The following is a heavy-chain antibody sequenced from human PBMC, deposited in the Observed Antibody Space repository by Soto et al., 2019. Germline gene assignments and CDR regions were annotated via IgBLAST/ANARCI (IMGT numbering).Heavy chain of an antibody. Sequence: QVQLVESGGGVVQPGRSLRLSCAASGFTFSSYGMHWVRQAPGKGLEWVAVISYDGSNKYYADSVKGRFTISRDNSKNTLYLQMNSLRAEDTAVYYCARNGGDSYHSPDYWGQGTLVTVSS. V-gene: IGHV3-30*03. J-gene: IGHJ4*02. CDR1: GFTFSSYG. CDR3: ARNGGDSYHSPDY. CDR2: ISYDGSNK. D-gene: IGHD2-21*02.